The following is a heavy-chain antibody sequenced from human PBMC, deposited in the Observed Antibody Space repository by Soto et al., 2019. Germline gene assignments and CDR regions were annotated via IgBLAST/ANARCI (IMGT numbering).Heavy chain of an antibody. V-gene: IGHV1-2*04. CDR1: GYTFTGYY. Sequence: GASVKVSCKASGYTFTGYYMHWVRQAPGQGLEWMGWINPNSGGTNYAQKFQGWVTMTRDTSMSTAYMELRRLRSDDTAVYYCARDLHGDPYYWGQGTLVTVSS. D-gene: IGHD4-17*01. J-gene: IGHJ4*02. CDR3: ARDLHGDPYY. CDR2: INPNSGGT.